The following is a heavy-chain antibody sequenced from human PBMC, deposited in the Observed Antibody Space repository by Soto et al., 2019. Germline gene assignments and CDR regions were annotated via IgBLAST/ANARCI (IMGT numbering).Heavy chain of an antibody. CDR1: GGTFSSYA. J-gene: IGHJ4*02. Sequence: SVKVSCKASGGTFSSYAISWVRQAPGQGLEWMGGIIPIFGTANYAQKFQGRVTITADESTSTAYMELSSLRSEDTAVYYCARYPIPSDYYDSSGYPLDYWGQGTLVTVSS. V-gene: IGHV1-69*13. CDR2: IIPIFGTA. D-gene: IGHD3-22*01. CDR3: ARYPIPSDYYDSSGYPLDY.